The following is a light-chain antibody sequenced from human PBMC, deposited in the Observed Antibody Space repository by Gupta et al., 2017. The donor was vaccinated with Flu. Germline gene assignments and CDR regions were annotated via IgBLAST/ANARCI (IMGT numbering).Light chain of an antibody. CDR2: KAS. V-gene: IGKV1-5*03. J-gene: IGKJ1*01. CDR1: QTIDSW. Sequence: DIQLTQSPSTLSASVGDRVTITCRASQTIDSWLAWYQKKPGRAPKSLIYKASSLETGVPSRFSGSGSGTDFSLTISSLQADDFATYYCRHDRSSPLTFGRGTKVEIK. CDR3: RHDRSSPLT.